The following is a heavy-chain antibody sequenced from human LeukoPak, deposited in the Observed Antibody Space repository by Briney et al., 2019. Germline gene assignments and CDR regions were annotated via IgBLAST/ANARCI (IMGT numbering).Heavy chain of an antibody. J-gene: IGHJ3*02. CDR2: ISGSGGST. V-gene: IGHV3-23*01. CDR3: AKVRLEPALKNHYDAFDI. D-gene: IGHD1-1*01. CDR1: GFTFSSYA. Sequence: PGGSLRLSCAASGFTFSSYAMSWVRQAPGKGLGWVSAISGSGGSTYYADSVKGRFTISRDNSKNTLYLQMNSLRAEDTAVYYCAKVRLEPALKNHYDAFDIWGQGTMVTVSS.